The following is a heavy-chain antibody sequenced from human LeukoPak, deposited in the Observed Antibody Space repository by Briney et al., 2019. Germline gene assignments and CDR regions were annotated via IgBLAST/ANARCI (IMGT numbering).Heavy chain of an antibody. CDR3: AKDLDVAAAAYYFDY. J-gene: IGHJ4*02. D-gene: IGHD6-13*01. CDR1: GFTFSSYG. V-gene: IGHV3-30*18. CDR2: ISNDGRNT. Sequence: GGSLRLSCAASGFTFSSYGMHWVRQAPGKGLEWVAVISNDGRNTYYADSVKGRFTISRDNSKSTLYLQMNSLRGEDTALYFCAKDLDVAAAAYYFDYWGQGTQVTVSS.